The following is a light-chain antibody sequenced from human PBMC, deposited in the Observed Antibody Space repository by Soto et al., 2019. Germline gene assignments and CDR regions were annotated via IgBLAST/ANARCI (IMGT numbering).Light chain of an antibody. Sequence: QSALTQPASVSGSPGPSITISCTGTSSDVGGYNYVSWYQQHPGKAPTLMIYDVSNRPSGVSNRFSGSKPGNTASLTISGLQAEDEADYYCSSYTSSSTVVFGGGTKLTVL. CDR2: DVS. J-gene: IGLJ2*01. CDR3: SSYTSSSTVV. CDR1: SSDVGGYNY. V-gene: IGLV2-14*01.